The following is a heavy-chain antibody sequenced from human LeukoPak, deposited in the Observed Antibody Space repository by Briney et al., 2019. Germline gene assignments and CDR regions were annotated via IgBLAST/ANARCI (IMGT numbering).Heavy chain of an antibody. CDR2: INPSGGST. CDR1: GYTFTSYY. D-gene: IGHD3-16*02. J-gene: IGHJ4*02. Sequence: GASVKVSCKASGYTFTSYYMHWVRQAPGQGLEWMGIINPSGGSTSYAQKFQGRVTMTRDMSTSTVYMELSSLRSEDTAVYYCARVRPNYVWGSYRHYYFDYWGQGTLVTVSS. CDR3: ARVRPNYVWGSYRHYYFDY. V-gene: IGHV1-46*01.